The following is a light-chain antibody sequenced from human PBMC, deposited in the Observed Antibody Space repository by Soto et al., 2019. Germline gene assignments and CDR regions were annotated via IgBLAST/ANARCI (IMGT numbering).Light chain of an antibody. CDR2: KAS. CDR3: QQANSFPAIT. J-gene: IGKJ5*01. V-gene: IGKV1-5*03. Sequence: DIQMTQSPSTLSASLGDRVTITCRASQSISSWLAWYQRKPGKAPKLLIYKASSLESGVPSRFSGSGSGTDFTLTISSLQPEDFATYYCQQANSFPAITFGQGTRLEI. CDR1: QSISSW.